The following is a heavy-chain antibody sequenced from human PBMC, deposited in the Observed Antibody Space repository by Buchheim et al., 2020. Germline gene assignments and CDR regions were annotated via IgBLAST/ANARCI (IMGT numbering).Heavy chain of an antibody. J-gene: IGHJ4*02. V-gene: IGHV3-7*01. CDR3: ARGDIFVAGPFDY. D-gene: IGHD6-19*01. Sequence: EVQLVESGGGLVQPGGSLRLSCAASGFTFSTYWMTWVRQAPGKGLDWVANIDQDGRKTYYVDSPKGRFTISRDNARNYLYLQMDSLSDEDTAVYYCARGDIFVAGPFDYWGQGT. CDR2: IDQDGRKT. CDR1: GFTFSTYW.